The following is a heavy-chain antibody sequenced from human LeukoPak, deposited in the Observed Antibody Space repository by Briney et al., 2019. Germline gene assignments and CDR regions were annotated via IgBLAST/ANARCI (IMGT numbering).Heavy chain of an antibody. CDR1: GGSISSGSYY. J-gene: IGHJ5*02. D-gene: IGHD2-2*01. V-gene: IGHV4-61*02. Sequence: PSETLPLTCTVSGGSISSGSYYWSWIRQPAGKGLEWIGRIYTSGSTNYNPSLKSRVTISVDTSKNQFSLKLSSVTAADTAVYYCAREGAYCSSTSCNWFDPWGQGTLVTVSS. CDR3: AREGAYCSSTSCNWFDP. CDR2: IYTSGST.